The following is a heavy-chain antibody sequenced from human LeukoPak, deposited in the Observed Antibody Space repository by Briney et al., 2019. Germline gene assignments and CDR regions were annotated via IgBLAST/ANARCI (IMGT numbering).Heavy chain of an antibody. CDR1: GYTFTSYG. CDR3: AHNYYDSSGGDAFDI. V-gene: IGHV1-18*01. CDR2: VSAYNGNT. Sequence: ASVKVSCKASGYTFTSYGISWVRQAPGQGLEWMGWVSAYNGNTNYAQKLQGRVTMTTDTSTSTAYMELRSLRSDDTAVYYCAHNYYDSSGGDAFDIWGQGTMVTVSS. D-gene: IGHD3-22*01. J-gene: IGHJ3*02.